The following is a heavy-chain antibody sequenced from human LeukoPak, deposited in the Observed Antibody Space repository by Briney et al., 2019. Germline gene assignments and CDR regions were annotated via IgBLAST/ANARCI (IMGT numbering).Heavy chain of an antibody. CDR3: ARGGIPADSSYYGMDV. J-gene: IGHJ6*02. V-gene: IGHV1-18*01. CDR1: GYTFTSYG. Sequence: GASVKVSCKASGYTFTSYGISWVRQAPGQGLEWMGWISAYNGNTNYAQKLQGRVTMTTDTSTSTAYMELRSLRSDDTAVYYCARGGIPADSSYYGMDVWGQGTTVTVSS. CDR2: ISAYNGNT. D-gene: IGHD3-22*01.